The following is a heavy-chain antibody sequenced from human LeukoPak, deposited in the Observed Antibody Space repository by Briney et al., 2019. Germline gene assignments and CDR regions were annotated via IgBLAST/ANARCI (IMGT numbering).Heavy chain of an antibody. Sequence: GGSLRLSCAASGFTFSSYWMHWVRQAPGKGLVWVSRINSDGSSTSYADSVKGRFTISRDNAKNTLYLQMNSLRAEDTAVYYCARLKDYYGSGSLPYYYYMDVWGKGTTVTISS. CDR3: ARLKDYYGSGSLPYYYYMDV. V-gene: IGHV3-74*01. CDR1: GFTFSSYW. D-gene: IGHD3-10*01. J-gene: IGHJ6*03. CDR2: INSDGSST.